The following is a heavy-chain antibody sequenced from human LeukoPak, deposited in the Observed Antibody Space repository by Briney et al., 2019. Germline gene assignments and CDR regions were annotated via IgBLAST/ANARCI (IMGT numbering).Heavy chain of an antibody. Sequence: SVKVSCKASGGTFSSYAISWVRQAPGQGLEWMGRIIPILGIANYAQKFQGRVTITADKSTSTAYMELSSLRSEDTAVYYCAKVLVGASGLDYWGQGTLVTVSS. CDR3: AKVLVGASGLDY. D-gene: IGHD1-26*01. CDR1: GGTFSSYA. J-gene: IGHJ4*02. CDR2: IIPILGIA. V-gene: IGHV1-69*04.